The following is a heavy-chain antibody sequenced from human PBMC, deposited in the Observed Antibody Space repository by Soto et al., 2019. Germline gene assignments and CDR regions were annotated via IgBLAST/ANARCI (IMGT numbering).Heavy chain of an antibody. J-gene: IGHJ4*02. V-gene: IGHV4-34*01. CDR1: GGSVSGYD. D-gene: IGHD5-18*01. CDR2: IYYSGST. CDR3: ARQDTAMVNFDY. Sequence: PSETLSLTCAVYGGSVSGYDWSWTRQPPGKGLEWIGNIYYSGSTNYNPSLKSRVTISVDTSKNQFSLKLSSVTAADTAVYYCARQDTAMVNFDYWGQGTLVTVSS.